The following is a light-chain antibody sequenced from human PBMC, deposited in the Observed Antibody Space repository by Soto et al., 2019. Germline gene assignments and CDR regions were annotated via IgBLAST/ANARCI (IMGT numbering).Light chain of an antibody. CDR3: QLYGSSPMYT. CDR1: QSVSSSY. CDR2: AAS. V-gene: IGKV3-20*01. Sequence: EIVLTQSPGTLSLSPGERATLSCRASQSVSSSYLAWYQQTPGQAPRVLIYAASSSATGIPDRFSGSGSGTDFTLTISRLEPEDFAVYYCQLYGSSPMYTFGQGTKLEIK. J-gene: IGKJ2*01.